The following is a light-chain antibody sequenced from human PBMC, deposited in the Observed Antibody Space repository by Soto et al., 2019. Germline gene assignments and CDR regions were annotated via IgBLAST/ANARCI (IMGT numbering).Light chain of an antibody. CDR2: DVS. CDR3: CSYAGSFLVV. V-gene: IGLV2-11*01. Sequence: QSALTQPRSVSGSPGQSVTISCTGTSSDVGGYNYVSRYQQHPGKAPKLMIYDVSKRPSGVPDRFSGSKSGNTASLTISGLQAEDEADYYCCSYAGSFLVVFGGGTKLTVL. CDR1: SSDVGGYNY. J-gene: IGLJ2*01.